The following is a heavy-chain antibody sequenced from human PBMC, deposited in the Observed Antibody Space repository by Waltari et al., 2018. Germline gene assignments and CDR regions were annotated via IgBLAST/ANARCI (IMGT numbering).Heavy chain of an antibody. CDR1: GYFFSSYY. V-gene: IGHV1-46*01. Sequence: QVQLVQSGAEVKKPGASVKVSCQASGYFFSSYYMHWVRQAPGQGPEWMGFINPSGGSTTDAQNLQGRITVTSDTSTNTVYMELSSLRAEDTAVYFCARDMGSGYRYGYYYYGMDVWGQGTTVTVSS. CDR2: INPSGGST. J-gene: IGHJ6*02. CDR3: ARDMGSGYRYGYYYYGMDV. D-gene: IGHD5-18*01.